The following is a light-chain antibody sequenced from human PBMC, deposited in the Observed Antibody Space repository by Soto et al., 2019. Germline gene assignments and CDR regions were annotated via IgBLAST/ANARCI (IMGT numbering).Light chain of an antibody. Sequence: DIVMTQSPLSLPVTPGEPASISCRSSQSLLHSNGYHFFDWYLQKPGQSPQLLIYLASSRASGVPDRFSGSGSGTDFTLKISRVEAEDVGVYYCMQALQTPRTFGQGTKVEVK. J-gene: IGKJ1*01. V-gene: IGKV2-28*01. CDR1: QSLLHSNGYHF. CDR2: LAS. CDR3: MQALQTPRT.